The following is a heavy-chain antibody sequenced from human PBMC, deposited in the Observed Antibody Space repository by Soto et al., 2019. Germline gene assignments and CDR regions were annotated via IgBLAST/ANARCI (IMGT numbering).Heavy chain of an antibody. V-gene: IGHV4-39*01. CDR2: IYYSGST. D-gene: IGHD2-15*01. CDR3: ARQGKDIVVVVAADDFDI. CDR1: GGSISSSSYY. Sequence: QLQLQESGPGLVKPSETLSLTCTVSGGSISSSSYYWGWIRQPPGKGLEWIGSIYYSGSTYYNPSLKSRVTISVDTSKNQCSLKLSSVTAADTAVYYCARQGKDIVVVVAADDFDIWGQGTMVTVSS. J-gene: IGHJ3*02.